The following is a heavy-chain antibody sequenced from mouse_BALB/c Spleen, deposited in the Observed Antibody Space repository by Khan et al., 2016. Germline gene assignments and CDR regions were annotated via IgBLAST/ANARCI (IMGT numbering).Heavy chain of an antibody. J-gene: IGHJ2*01. V-gene: IGHV4-1*02. CDR2: INPDSSTI. D-gene: IGHD4-1*01. Sequence: EVQLQESGGGLVQPGGSLKLSCTTSGFDFSRYWMSWVRQAPGRGLEWIGEINPDSSTINYTPSLKDKFIISRDNAKNTLYLQRSKVRSEDTALYYCPRNWDVGFDYWGQGTTLTVSS. CDR1: GFDFSRYW. CDR3: PRNWDVGFDY.